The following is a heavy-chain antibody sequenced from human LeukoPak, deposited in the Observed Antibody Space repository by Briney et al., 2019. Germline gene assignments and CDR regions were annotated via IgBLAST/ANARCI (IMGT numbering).Heavy chain of an antibody. CDR2: ISNSGNNI. J-gene: IGHJ4*02. Sequence: KTGGSLRLSCAASGFTFSDYYMSWIRQAPGKGLEWVSYISNSGNNIYYADSVKGRFTISRDNAKNSLYLQMNSLRAEDAAVYYCARDRQLLWFGELLHYFDYWGQGTLVTVSS. CDR1: GFTFSDYY. CDR3: ARDRQLLWFGELLHYFDY. V-gene: IGHV3-11*04. D-gene: IGHD3-10*01.